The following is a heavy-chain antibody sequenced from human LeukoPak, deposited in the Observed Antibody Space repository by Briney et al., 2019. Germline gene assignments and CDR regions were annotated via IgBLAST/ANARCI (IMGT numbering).Heavy chain of an antibody. V-gene: IGHV1-3*01. CDR1: GYTFTSYA. J-gene: IGHJ4*02. D-gene: IGHD5-18*01. CDR3: ARGQLQLTDY. Sequence: ASVKVSCKASGYTFTSYAMHWVRQAPGQRLEWTGWINVGNGNTKYSQKFQGRVTITRDTSASTAYMELSSLRSEDTAVYYCARGQLQLTDYWGQGTLVTVSS. CDR2: INVGNGNT.